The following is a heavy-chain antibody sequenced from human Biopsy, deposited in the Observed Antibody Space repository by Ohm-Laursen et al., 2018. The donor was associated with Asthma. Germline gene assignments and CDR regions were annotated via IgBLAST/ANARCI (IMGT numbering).Heavy chain of an antibody. J-gene: IGHJ4*02. CDR1: GLSLSKTGMR. Sequence: PTQTLTLTCTLSGLSLSKTGMRVSWIRHPPGKALEWLARIDWDDDKFYSASLKTRLTISKDTSKNQVVLTMTTMDPVDTATYYCAREQQLGNFDYWGQGTLVTVSS. CDR2: IDWDDDK. CDR3: AREQQLGNFDY. D-gene: IGHD6-13*01. V-gene: IGHV2-70*04.